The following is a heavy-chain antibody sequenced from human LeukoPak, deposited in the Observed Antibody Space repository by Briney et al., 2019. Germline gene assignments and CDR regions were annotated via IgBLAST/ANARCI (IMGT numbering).Heavy chain of an antibody. CDR2: IYISGST. CDR3: ARDRGPYFDY. V-gene: IGHV4-4*07. Sequence: ETLSPTFTVSGGSIHSYYWRWVRQPAAKGLEWIGHIYISGSTNYSPSLKSRVTMSVDTSKNQFSLKLSSVTAADTAVYYCARDRGPYFDYWGQGILVTVSS. J-gene: IGHJ4*02. CDR1: GGSIHSYY.